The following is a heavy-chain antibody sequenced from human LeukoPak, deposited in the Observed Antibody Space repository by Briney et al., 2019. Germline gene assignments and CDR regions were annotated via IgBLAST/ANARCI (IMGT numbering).Heavy chain of an antibody. Sequence: ASVKVSCKASGGTFSSYAISWVRQAPGQGLEWMGRIIPILCIANYAQKFQGRVTITADKSTSTAYMELSSLRSEDTAVYYCARDGYSGYDYYGMDVWGQGTTVTVSS. CDR2: IIPILCIA. J-gene: IGHJ6*02. D-gene: IGHD1-26*01. V-gene: IGHV1-69*04. CDR3: ARDGYSGYDYYGMDV. CDR1: GGTFSSYA.